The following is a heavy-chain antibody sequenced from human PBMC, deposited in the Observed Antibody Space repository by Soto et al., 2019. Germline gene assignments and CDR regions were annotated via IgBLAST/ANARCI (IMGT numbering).Heavy chain of an antibody. CDR2: IYWNDDK. D-gene: IGHD6-19*01. Sequence: QITLKESGPTLVKPTQTLTLTCTFSGFSLSTSGVGVGWIRQPPGKALEWLALIYWNDDKRYSPSLKSRLTITKDTSKNQVVLTMTNMDPVDTATYYCAHGHNMWYEQYSSGWYLVYWGQGTLVTVSS. CDR3: AHGHNMWYEQYSSGWYLVY. J-gene: IGHJ4*02. CDR1: GFSLSTSGVG. V-gene: IGHV2-5*01.